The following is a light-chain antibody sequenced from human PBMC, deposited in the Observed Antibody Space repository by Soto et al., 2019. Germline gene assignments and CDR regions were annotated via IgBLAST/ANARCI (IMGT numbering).Light chain of an antibody. J-gene: IGKJ4*01. CDR3: MQGTRWPPR. V-gene: IGKV2-30*01. CDR2: HVS. Sequence: DVVMTQSPLSLPVTLGQPASISCRSSESLAYSDGNTYLNWFQQRPGQSPRRLIYHVSKRDSGVPDRFSGSGSGTDFTLKISRVEAEDVWVYYCMQGTRWPPRFGGGTKVEIK. CDR1: ESLAYSDGNTY.